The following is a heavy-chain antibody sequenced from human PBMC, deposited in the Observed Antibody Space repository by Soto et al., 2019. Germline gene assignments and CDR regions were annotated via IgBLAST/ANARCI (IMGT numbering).Heavy chain of an antibody. D-gene: IGHD2-21*02. CDR3: ARDSIVVVTAIDY. J-gene: IGHJ4*02. CDR1: GDSVSSNSAA. Sequence: SQTLSLTCAISGDSVSSNSAAWNWIRQSPSRGLEWLGRTYYRSKRNNGYAVSVKSRITINPDTSKNQFSLQLNSVTPADTAVYYCARDSIVVVTAIDYWGQGTLVTVSS. V-gene: IGHV6-1*01. CDR2: TYYRSKRNN.